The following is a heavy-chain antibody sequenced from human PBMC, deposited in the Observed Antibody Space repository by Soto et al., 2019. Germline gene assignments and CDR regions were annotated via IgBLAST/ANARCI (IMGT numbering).Heavy chain of an antibody. D-gene: IGHD6-13*01. CDR3: ARGPYSSSWYRMNWFDP. J-gene: IGHJ5*02. CDR1: GGSISSYY. V-gene: IGHV4-59*01. Sequence: SETLSLTCTVSGGSISSYYWSWIRQPPGKGLEWIGYIYYSGSTNYNPSLKSRVTISVDTSKNQFSLKLSSVTAADTAVYYCARGPYSSSWYRMNWFDPWGQGTLVTVSS. CDR2: IYYSGST.